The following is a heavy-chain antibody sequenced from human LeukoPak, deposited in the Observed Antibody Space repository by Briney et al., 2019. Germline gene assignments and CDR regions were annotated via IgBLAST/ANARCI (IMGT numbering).Heavy chain of an antibody. CDR1: GGSISSYY. V-gene: IGHV4-59*01. CDR2: IYYSGST. D-gene: IGHD1-7*01. J-gene: IGHJ4*02. CDR3: ARVYNWNYPFDY. Sequence: PSETLSLTCNVSGGSISSYYWSWIRQPPGKGLEWSGYIYYSGSTNYNPSLKSRVTLSVDTSKNQFSLKLSSVTAADTAVYYCARVYNWNYPFDYWGQGTLVTVSS.